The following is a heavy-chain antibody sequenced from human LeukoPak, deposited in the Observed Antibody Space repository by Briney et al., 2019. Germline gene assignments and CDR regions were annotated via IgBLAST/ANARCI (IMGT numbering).Heavy chain of an antibody. CDR1: GFTFSSYE. J-gene: IGHJ5*02. CDR2: ISSIGDTI. V-gene: IGHV3-48*03. Sequence: GGSLRLSCAASGFTFSSYEMNWVRQAPGKGLEWVSYISSIGDTIYYADSVKGRFTISRHSARNSLYLQMNSLRADDTAVYYCARDLGGVGFVWFDPWGQGTLVTVSS. CDR3: ARDLGGVGFVWFDP. D-gene: IGHD3-16*01.